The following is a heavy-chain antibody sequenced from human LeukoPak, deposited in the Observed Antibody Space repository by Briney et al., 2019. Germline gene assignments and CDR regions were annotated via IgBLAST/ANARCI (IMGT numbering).Heavy chain of an antibody. CDR1: GFTVSSNF. V-gene: IGHV3-66*01. CDR2: IYSGDNT. J-gene: IGHJ4*02. Sequence: GGSLRLSCAASGFTVSSNFLSWVRQAPGKGLEWVSVIYSGDNTHYADSVKGRFTISRDNSNNTLYLQMNSLRAVDTAVYYCARIKTTSFDYWGQGTLVTVSS. CDR3: ARIKTTSFDY. D-gene: IGHD2/OR15-2a*01.